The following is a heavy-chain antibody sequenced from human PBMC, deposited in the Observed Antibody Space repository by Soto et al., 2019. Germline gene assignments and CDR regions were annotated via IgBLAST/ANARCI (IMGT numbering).Heavy chain of an antibody. Sequence: SETLSLTCAVYGGSFSGYYWSWIRQPPGKGLGWIGEINHSGSTNYNPSLKSRVTISVDTSKNQFSLKLSSVTAADTAVYYCARGSRFGEYRARFGFDPWGQGTLVTVSS. V-gene: IGHV4-34*01. CDR1: GGSFSGYY. J-gene: IGHJ5*02. D-gene: IGHD3-10*01. CDR3: ARGSRFGEYRARFGFDP. CDR2: INHSGST.